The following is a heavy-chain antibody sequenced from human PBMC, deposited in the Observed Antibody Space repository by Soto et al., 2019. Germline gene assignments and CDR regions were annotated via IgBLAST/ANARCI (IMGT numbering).Heavy chain of an antibody. CDR1: GFTFSSYG. D-gene: IGHD4-17*01. CDR3: AKEDYGDYLIDY. V-gene: IGHV3-30*18. J-gene: IGHJ4*02. CDR2: ISYDGSNK. Sequence: WGSLRLSCAASGFTFSSYGMHWVRQAPGKGLEWVAVISYDGSNKYYADSVKGRFTISRDNSKNTLYLQMNSLRAEDTAVYYCAKEDYGDYLIDYWGQGTLVTVSS.